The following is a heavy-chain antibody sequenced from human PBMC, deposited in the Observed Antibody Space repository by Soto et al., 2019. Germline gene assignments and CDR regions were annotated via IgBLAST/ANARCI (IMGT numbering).Heavy chain of an antibody. CDR2: ISGIGGST. Sequence: PGGSLRLSCAASGFTFTDYALSWGRQAPGKGLEWVATISGIGGSTYLADSVKGRLSISRDNSKNTVSLLMNSLRAEDTAVYFCARGSSGYISSWYYFDYWGRGTLVTVSS. D-gene: IGHD6-13*01. CDR3: ARGSSGYISSWYYFDY. V-gene: IGHV3-23*01. CDR1: GFTFTDYA. J-gene: IGHJ4*02.